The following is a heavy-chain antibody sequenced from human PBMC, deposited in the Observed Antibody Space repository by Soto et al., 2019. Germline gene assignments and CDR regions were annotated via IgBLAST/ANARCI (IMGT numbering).Heavy chain of an antibody. V-gene: IGHV4-34*02. D-gene: IGHD6-19*01. J-gene: IGHJ3*01. CDR2: VNHNGRN. CDR1: GGSFSGYF. CDR3: ARGGSSDWQVAFDF. Sequence: QLHPQQWGAGLLKPSETLSLTCAVYGGSFSGYFWNWIRQTPGKGLEWIGKVNHNGRNTYNPSLKSPITISLDMSKNQISLKLTSVTAAATAVYYCARGGSSDWQVAFDFWGQGTMVTVSS.